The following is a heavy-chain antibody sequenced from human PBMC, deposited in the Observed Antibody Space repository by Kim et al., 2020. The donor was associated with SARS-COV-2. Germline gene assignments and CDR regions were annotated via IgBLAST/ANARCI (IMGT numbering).Heavy chain of an antibody. J-gene: IGHJ4*02. CDR3: AKDFVGSGWYFDY. V-gene: IGHV3-43*01. Sequence: YADSVKGRFTISRDNSKNSLYLQMNSLRTEDTALYYCAKDFVGSGWYFDYWGQGTLVTVSS. D-gene: IGHD6-19*01.